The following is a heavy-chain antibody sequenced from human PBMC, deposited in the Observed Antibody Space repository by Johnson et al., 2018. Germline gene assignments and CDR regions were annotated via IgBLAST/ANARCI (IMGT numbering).Heavy chain of an antibody. V-gene: IGHV3-72*01. CDR1: GFTFSDHY. J-gene: IGHJ1*01. Sequence: VQLVESGGGLVQPGGSLRLSCAASGFTFSDHYMDWVRQAPGKGLEWVGRTRDKSNSYTTEYAASVNGRFTISRDDSKNSLYLQMNSLKTEDTAVDYCVGASGITYPYFQHWGQGTLVTVSS. CDR3: VGASGITYPYFQH. CDR2: TRDKSNSYTT. D-gene: IGHD4/OR15-4a*01.